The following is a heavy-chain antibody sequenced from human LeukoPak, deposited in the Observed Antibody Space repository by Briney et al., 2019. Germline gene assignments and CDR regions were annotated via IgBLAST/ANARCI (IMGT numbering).Heavy chain of an antibody. D-gene: IGHD5-12*01. CDR2: IVVGSGNT. V-gene: IGHV1-58*02. Sequence: SVKVSCKASGFTFTSSAMQWVRQARGQRLERIGWIVVGSGNTNYAQKFQERVTITRDMSTSTAYMELSSLRSEDTAVYYCAADPRYSGYDDAFDIWGQGTMVTVSS. J-gene: IGHJ3*02. CDR3: AADPRYSGYDDAFDI. CDR1: GFTFTSSA.